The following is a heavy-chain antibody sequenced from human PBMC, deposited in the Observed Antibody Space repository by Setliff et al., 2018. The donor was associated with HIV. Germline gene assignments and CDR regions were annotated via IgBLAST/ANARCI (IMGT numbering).Heavy chain of an antibody. CDR2: INQSENT. Sequence: PSETLSLTCTVYGGSFSGYYWSWIRQPPGMGLEWIGEINQSENTNYNPSLKGRLTISRDNAKNSLYLQMNNLRVEDTAVYYCARGLTWIQVSPDYFDYWGQGTLVTVSS. CDR3: ARGLTWIQVSPDYFDY. CDR1: GGSFSGYY. D-gene: IGHD5-18*01. J-gene: IGHJ4*02. V-gene: IGHV4-34*01.